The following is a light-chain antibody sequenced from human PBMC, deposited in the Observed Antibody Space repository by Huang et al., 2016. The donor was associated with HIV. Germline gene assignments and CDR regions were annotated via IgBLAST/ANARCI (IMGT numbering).Light chain of an antibody. V-gene: IGKV3-20*01. CDR2: GAA. CDR3: QQYGSSPGT. Sequence: EIVLSQSPGTLSLSPGGRSTLSCRAIQRVSNSYLAWYQSKPCQAPTLLSYGAARRATGIPDRFSGSGSGTDFALTISRLEPEDFAVYYCQQYGSSPGTFGQGTKVEIK. J-gene: IGKJ1*01. CDR1: QRVSNSY.